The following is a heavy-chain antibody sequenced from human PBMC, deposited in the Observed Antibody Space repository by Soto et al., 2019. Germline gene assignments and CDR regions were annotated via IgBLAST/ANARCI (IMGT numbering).Heavy chain of an antibody. J-gene: IGHJ4*02. D-gene: IGHD4-4*01. CDR1: GGAFSSYA. CDR3: AGDLGVTDY. Sequence: SVKVSCTASGGAFSSYAGRWVRQAPGQGLECMGGIIPIFGTANYAQKFQGRVTITADESTSTAYMELSSLRSEDTAVYYCAGDLGVTDYWGQGTLVTVSS. V-gene: IGHV1-69*13. CDR2: IIPIFGTA.